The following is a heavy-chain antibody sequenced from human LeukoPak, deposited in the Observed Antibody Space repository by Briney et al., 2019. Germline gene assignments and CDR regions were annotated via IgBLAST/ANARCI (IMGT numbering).Heavy chain of an antibody. CDR3: PRSYYYYDMDV. CDR2: INSDGSST. J-gene: IGHJ6*02. V-gene: IGHV3-74*01. Sequence: PGGSLRLSCAASGFTFSSYWMHWVRQAPGKGLVWVSRINSDGSSTNYADSVKGRFTISRDNAKNTLYVQMNSLRAEDTAVYYCPRSYYYYDMDVWGQGTTVTVSS. CDR1: GFTFSSYW.